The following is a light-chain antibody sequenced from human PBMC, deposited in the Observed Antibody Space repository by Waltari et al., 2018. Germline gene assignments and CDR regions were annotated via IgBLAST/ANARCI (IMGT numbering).Light chain of an antibody. CDR2: EVS. CDR1: DSDVGSYDF. V-gene: IGLV2-14*01. J-gene: IGLJ1*01. CDR3: ISYTTSSAPGV. Sequence: QSALTQPASVSGSPGQSITISCSGTDSDVGSYDFFSWYQQHPGKAPHLIIYEVSNRPSGISNRFAASKSGNTACLTSSGLQAEDEADYYCISYTTSSAPGVFGTGTRVTVL.